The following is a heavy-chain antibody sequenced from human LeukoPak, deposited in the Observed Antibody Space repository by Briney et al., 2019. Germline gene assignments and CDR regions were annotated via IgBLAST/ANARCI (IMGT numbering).Heavy chain of an antibody. CDR2: IYYSGST. CDR1: GGSISSYY. D-gene: IGHD5-18*01. CDR3: ARGDDTDTNWFDP. V-gene: IGHV4-59*01. J-gene: IGHJ5*02. Sequence: SETLSLTCTVSGGSISSYYWSWIRQPPGKGLERIGYIYYSGSTNYNPSLKSRVTISVDTSKNQFSLKLSSVTAADTAVYYCARGDDTDTNWFDPWGQGTLVTVSS.